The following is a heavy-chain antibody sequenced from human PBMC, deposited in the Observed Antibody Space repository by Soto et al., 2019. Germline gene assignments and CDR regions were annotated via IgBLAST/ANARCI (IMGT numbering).Heavy chain of an antibody. J-gene: IGHJ3*02. CDR3: ARVLWFGELLQHDAFDI. CDR1: GGFVSSSSYS. D-gene: IGHD3-10*01. Sequence: PSETLSLTCSVSGGFVSSSSYSWGWIRQSPGKGLEWIGTMYSSENTYYNPSLLSRVTISVDTSKNEFSLRLSSVTAADTAVYYCARVLWFGELLQHDAFDIWGQGTMVTVSS. CDR2: MYSSENT. V-gene: IGHV4-39*01.